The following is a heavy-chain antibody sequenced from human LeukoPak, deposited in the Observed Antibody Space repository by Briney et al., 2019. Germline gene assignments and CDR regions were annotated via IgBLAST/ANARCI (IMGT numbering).Heavy chain of an antibody. CDR3: ARVPPVATSPYYYYGMDV. J-gene: IGHJ6*02. D-gene: IGHD6-19*01. CDR1: GGTFSSYG. Sequence: SVKVSCKASGGTFSSYGISWVRQAPGQGLEWMGGIIPIFGTANYAQKFQGRVTITADESTSTAYMELSSLRSEDTAVYYCARVPPVATSPYYYYGMDVWGQGTTVTVSS. V-gene: IGHV1-69*13. CDR2: IIPIFGTA.